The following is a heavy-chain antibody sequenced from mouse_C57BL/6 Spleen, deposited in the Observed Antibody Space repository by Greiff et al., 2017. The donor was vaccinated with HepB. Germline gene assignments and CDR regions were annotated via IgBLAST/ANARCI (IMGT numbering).Heavy chain of an antibody. CDR1: GYTFTSYW. CDR3: ARLYDYDEGGFDY. V-gene: IGHV1-50*01. Sequence: VQLQQSGAELVKPGASVKLSCKASGYTFTSYWMQWVKQRPGQGLEWIGEIDPSDSYTNYNQKFKGKATLTVDTSSSTAYMQLSSLTSEDSAVDYCARLYDYDEGGFDYWGQGTTLTVSS. CDR2: IDPSDSYT. J-gene: IGHJ2*01. D-gene: IGHD2-4*01.